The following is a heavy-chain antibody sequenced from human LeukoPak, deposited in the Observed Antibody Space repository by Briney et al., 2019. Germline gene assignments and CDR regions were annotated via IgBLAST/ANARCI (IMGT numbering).Heavy chain of an antibody. Sequence: SVKVSCKASGGTFSSYAISWVRQAPGQGLEWMGGIIPIFGTANYAQKFQGRVTITADESTSTAYMELNSLRSEDTAVYYCAREGLSTSEFDYWGQGTLVTVSS. CDR1: GGTFSSYA. V-gene: IGHV1-69*13. D-gene: IGHD2-2*01. CDR2: IIPIFGTA. J-gene: IGHJ4*02. CDR3: AREGLSTSEFDY.